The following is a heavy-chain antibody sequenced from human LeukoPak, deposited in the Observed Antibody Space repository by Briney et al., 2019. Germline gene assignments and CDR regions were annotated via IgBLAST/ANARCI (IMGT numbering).Heavy chain of an antibody. Sequence: ASVKVSCKASGYTFTSYDINWVRQAPGQGLEWMAWINPNSGDTNFAQKFQGRVTMTRDTSISTVYMELSRLRSDDTAVFFCARGYYDSSDFEYFQHWGQGTLVTVSS. V-gene: IGHV1-2*02. CDR2: INPNSGDT. CDR3: ARGYYDSSDFEYFQH. CDR1: GYTFTSYD. J-gene: IGHJ1*01. D-gene: IGHD3-22*01.